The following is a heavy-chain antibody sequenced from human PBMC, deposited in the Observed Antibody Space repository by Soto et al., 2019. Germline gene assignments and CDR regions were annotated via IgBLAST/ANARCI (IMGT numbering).Heavy chain of an antibody. J-gene: IGHJ6*04. V-gene: IGHV1-2*04. CDR1: GYTFTGYY. D-gene: IGHD2-2*01. Sequence: ASVKVSCKASGYTFTGYYMHWVRQAPGQGLEWMGWVNPNSGGTNYAQKFQGWVTMTRDTSISTAYMELSRLRSDDTAVYYCAREGYCSSTSCYNYYYYGMDVWGKGTMRTASS. CDR3: AREGYCSSTSCYNYYYYGMDV. CDR2: VNPNSGGT.